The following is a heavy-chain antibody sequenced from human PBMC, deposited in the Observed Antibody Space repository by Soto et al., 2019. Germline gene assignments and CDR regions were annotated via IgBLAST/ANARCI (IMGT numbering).Heavy chain of an antibody. CDR1: GGSISSSSYY. V-gene: IGHV4-39*01. CDR3: ARHCPPETYYYYYYGMDV. CDR2: IYYSGST. Sequence: NPSETLSLTCTVSGGSISSSSYYWGWIRQPPGKGLEWIGSIYYSGSTYYKPSLKSRVTISVDTSKNQFSLKLSSVTAADTAVYYCARHCPPETYYYYYYGMDVWGHGTLVTVS. J-gene: IGHJ6*02.